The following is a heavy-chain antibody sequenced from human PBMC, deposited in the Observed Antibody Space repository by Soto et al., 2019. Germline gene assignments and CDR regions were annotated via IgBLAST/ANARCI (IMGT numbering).Heavy chain of an antibody. CDR3: AKGSARDGYNSGLD. V-gene: IGHV3-30*18. J-gene: IGHJ4*02. CDR1: GFTLSSYG. Sequence: QVQLVESGGGVVQPGRSLRLSCAASGFTLSSYGMHWVRQAPGKGLEWVAVMSYDGIKKDFPESVKGRFTISRDSSKNTLYLQVNSLRPEDTALYYCAKGSARDGYNSGLDWGQGTLVTVSS. D-gene: IGHD5-12*01. CDR2: MSYDGIKK.